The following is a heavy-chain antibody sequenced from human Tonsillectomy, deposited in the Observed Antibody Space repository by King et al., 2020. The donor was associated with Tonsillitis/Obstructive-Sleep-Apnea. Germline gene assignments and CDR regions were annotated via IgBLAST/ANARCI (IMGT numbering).Heavy chain of an antibody. D-gene: IGHD2-2*01. CDR3: ARVIVEPPAIASPYYYYYMDV. V-gene: IGHV1-69*12. CDR1: GGTFSSYA. J-gene: IGHJ6*03. Sequence: QLVQSGAEVKKPGSSVKVSCKASGGTFSSYAISWVRQAPGQGLEWMGGIIPMFDTSNYAQKFQGRVTITADESTSTVCMELSSLRSEDTAVYYCARVIVEPPAIASPYYYYYMDVWGKGTAVTVSS. CDR2: IIPMFDTS.